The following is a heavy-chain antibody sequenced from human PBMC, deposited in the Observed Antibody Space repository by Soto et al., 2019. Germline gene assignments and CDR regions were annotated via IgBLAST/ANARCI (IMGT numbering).Heavy chain of an antibody. V-gene: IGHV4-59*08. CDR2: IYYSGNT. CDR3: ARGRLRYFDWLLFPD. J-gene: IGHJ3*01. CDR1: GGSISSYY. Sequence: SETLSLTCTVSGGSISSYYWSWVRQPPGKGLEWIGYIYYSGNTNYNSSLRSRVTISLDTSKNQFSLKLSSVTAADTAVYYCARGRLRYFDWLLFPDWGQGTMVTVSS. D-gene: IGHD3-9*01.